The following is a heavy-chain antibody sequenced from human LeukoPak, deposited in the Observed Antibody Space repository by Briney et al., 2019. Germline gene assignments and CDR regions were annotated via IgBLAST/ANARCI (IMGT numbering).Heavy chain of an antibody. D-gene: IGHD2-15*01. J-gene: IGHJ5*02. Sequence: GGSLRLSCAASGFSFSSCAMSWVRQAPGKGLEWVSSASGSGGTTDYADSVKGRFIISRDNPKNTLYLQMNSLRGEDTAMYYCTKGQSGTSFDPWGQGTLVTVSS. CDR2: ASGSGGTT. CDR3: TKGQSGTSFDP. V-gene: IGHV3-23*01. CDR1: GFSFSSCA.